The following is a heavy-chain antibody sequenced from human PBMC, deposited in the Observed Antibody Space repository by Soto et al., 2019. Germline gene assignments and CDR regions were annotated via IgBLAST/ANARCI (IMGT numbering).Heavy chain of an antibody. CDR3: ARERSSSPVYYYYGMDV. J-gene: IGHJ6*02. D-gene: IGHD2-2*01. CDR2: INPKSGGT. V-gene: IGHV1-2*04. Sequence: ASVKVSCKASGYSFTDYHIHWVRQAPGQGLEWLGRINPKSGGTSTAQKFQGWVTMTTDTSISTAYMELRSLRSDDTAVYYCARERSSSPVYYYYGMDVWGQGTTVTVSS. CDR1: GYSFTDYH.